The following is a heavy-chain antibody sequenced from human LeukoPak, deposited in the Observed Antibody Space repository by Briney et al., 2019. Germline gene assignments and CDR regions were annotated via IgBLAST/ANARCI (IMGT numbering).Heavy chain of an antibody. CDR2: IYYSGST. CDR3: AREKGDYVWGSYRRDAFDI. CDR1: GGSISSYY. D-gene: IGHD3-16*02. J-gene: IGHJ3*02. Sequence: PSETLSLTCTVSGGSISSYYWSWIRQPPGKGLEWIGYIYYSGSTNYNPSLKSRVTKSVDTSKNQFSLKLSSVTAADTAVYYCAREKGDYVWGSYRRDAFDIWGQGTMVTVSS. V-gene: IGHV4-59*01.